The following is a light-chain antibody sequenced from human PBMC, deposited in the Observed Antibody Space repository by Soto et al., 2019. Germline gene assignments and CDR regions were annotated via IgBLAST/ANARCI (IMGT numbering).Light chain of an antibody. Sequence: QSVLTQPHSVSGAPGQRVTISCTGSSSNIGAGYDVHWYQQLPGTAPKLLIYGNSNRPSGVTDRFSGSKSGTSASLAITGLQAEDEADYHCQSYDSSLSVVFGGGTKLTVL. CDR3: QSYDSSLSVV. CDR1: SSNIGAGYD. V-gene: IGLV1-40*01. CDR2: GNS. J-gene: IGLJ2*01.